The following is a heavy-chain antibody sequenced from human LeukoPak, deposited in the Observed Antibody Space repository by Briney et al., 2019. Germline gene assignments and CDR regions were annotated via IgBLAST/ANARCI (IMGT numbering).Heavy chain of an antibody. J-gene: IGHJ4*02. CDR2: ITGSSGDNP. CDR3: AKGHIDSEWLYFDY. Sequence: GGLLRFSCAASGFTFSCYAMGWVRQAPGKGLEWVSSITGSSGDNPYYAHSVKGRFNISRDDSKNTLYLRMSSLRAEETAVYYWAKGHIDSEWLYFDYWGRGTLVTVSS. D-gene: IGHD2-21*01. V-gene: IGHV3-23*01. CDR1: GFTFSCYA.